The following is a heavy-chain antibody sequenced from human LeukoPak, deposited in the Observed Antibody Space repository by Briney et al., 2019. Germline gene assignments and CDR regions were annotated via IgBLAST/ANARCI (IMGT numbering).Heavy chain of an antibody. V-gene: IGHV1-69*13. CDR3: ASTIFGVAPELGYFQH. D-gene: IGHD3-3*01. CDR1: GGTFSSYA. CDR2: IIPIFGTA. Sequence: VKVSCKASGGTFSSYAISWVRQAPGQGLEWKGGIIPIFGTANYAQKFQGRVTITADESTSTAYMELSSLRSEDTAVYYCASTIFGVAPELGYFQHWGQGTLVTVSS. J-gene: IGHJ1*01.